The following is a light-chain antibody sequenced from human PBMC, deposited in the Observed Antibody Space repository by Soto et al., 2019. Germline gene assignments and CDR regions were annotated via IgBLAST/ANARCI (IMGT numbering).Light chain of an antibody. CDR3: HQYDGSPIT. CDR1: QSVSSS. CDR2: GIS. V-gene: IGKV3-20*01. Sequence: EIVLTQSPGTLSLSPGERATLSCRASQSVSSSLAWYQHKPGQAPRLLISGISRRAPGIPDRFSGDGSGTDFTLTISRLEPEDYAVYYCHQYDGSPITFGQGTRLEIK. J-gene: IGKJ5*01.